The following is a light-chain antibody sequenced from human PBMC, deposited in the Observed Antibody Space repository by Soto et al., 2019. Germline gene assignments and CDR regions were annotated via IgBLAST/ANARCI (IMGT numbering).Light chain of an antibody. CDR2: EVS. Sequence: QSALTQPASVSGSPGQSITISCTGTSIDVGGYNYVYWYQQHPGKAPKLMIYEVSNRPSGVSNRFSGSKSGNTASLTISGLQAEDEADYYFISYTSIITPVVFCGGTKLTVL. V-gene: IGLV2-14*01. CDR1: SIDVGGYNY. J-gene: IGLJ2*01. CDR3: ISYTSIITPVV.